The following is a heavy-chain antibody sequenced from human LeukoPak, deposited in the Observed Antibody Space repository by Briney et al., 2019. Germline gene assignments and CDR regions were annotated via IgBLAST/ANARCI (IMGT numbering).Heavy chain of an antibody. V-gene: IGHV3-74*01. CDR3: ARGPSVLGAIDN. D-gene: IGHD3-10*01. Sequence: GGSLRLSCAASGFTFSNYDMHWVRQAPGKELVWVSRINNDGSITNSADSVKGRFTISRDNAKDMLYLQMDSLRVEGTAIYYCARGPSVLGAIDNWGQGTLVAVSS. CDR1: GFTFSNYD. J-gene: IGHJ4*02. CDR2: INNDGSIT.